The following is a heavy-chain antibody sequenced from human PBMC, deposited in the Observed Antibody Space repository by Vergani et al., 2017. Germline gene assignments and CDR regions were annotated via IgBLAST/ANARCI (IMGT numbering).Heavy chain of an antibody. J-gene: IGHJ4*02. Sequence: EVQLLESGGGLVQPGGSLRLSCAASGFTFSSYAMSWVRQVPGKGLEWVSGISGSGGNTYYANSVKGRFTISRDNAKNSLYLQMNSLRAEDTAVYYCAKYQLPPSGVFGFWGQGTLVTVSS. CDR1: GFTFSSYA. CDR2: ISGSGGNT. D-gene: IGHD2-2*01. CDR3: AKYQLPPSGVFGF. V-gene: IGHV3-23*01.